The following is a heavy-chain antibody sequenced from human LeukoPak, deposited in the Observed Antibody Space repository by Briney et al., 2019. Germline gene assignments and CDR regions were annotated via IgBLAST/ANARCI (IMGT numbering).Heavy chain of an antibody. D-gene: IGHD3-10*01. V-gene: IGHV4-39*07. CDR1: GGSISSSSYY. Sequence: SETLSLTSTVSGGSISSSSYYWGWIRQPPGKGLEWIGEINHSGSTNYNPSLKSRVTISVDTSKNQFSLKLSSVTAADTAVYYCAREQTAPAYYYGSGSYYRSLSYYMDVWGKGTTVTVSS. CDR2: INHSGST. CDR3: AREQTAPAYYYGSGSYYRSLSYYMDV. J-gene: IGHJ6*03.